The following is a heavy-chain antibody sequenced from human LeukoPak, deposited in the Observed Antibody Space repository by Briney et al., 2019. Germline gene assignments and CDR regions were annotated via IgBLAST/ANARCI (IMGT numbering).Heavy chain of an antibody. J-gene: IGHJ4*02. CDR1: GLTFSSYG. CDR3: AKDLLTYSSCTAPDY. Sequence: GGSLRLSCAASGLTFSSYGIHWVRQAPGKGLEWVAFIRYDGSNKYYADSVKGRFTISRDNSKNTLYLQMNSLRADDTAVYYCAKDLLTYSSCTAPDYWGQGTLVTVSS. CDR2: IRYDGSNK. V-gene: IGHV3-30*02. D-gene: IGHD6-19*01.